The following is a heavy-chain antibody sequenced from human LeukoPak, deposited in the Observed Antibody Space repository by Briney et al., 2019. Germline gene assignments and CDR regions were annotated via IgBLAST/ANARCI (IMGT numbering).Heavy chain of an antibody. CDR2: INQDGSEE. J-gene: IGHJ6*04. CDR1: GFIFRSYW. V-gene: IGHV3-7*01. Sequence: PGGSLRLSCEVSGFIFRSYWMDWVRQAPGRGLEWVANINQDGSEEYFVDSVKGRFTISRDNAKSSLYLQMNSLRAEDTAVYFCSRALEVWGKGTTVTVST. CDR3: SRALEV.